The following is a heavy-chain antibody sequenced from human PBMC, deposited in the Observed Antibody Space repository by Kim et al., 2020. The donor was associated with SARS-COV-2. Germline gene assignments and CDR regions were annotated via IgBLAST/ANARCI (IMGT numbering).Heavy chain of an antibody. Sequence: GESLQISCKGSGYSFTSYWISWVRQMPGKGLEWMGRIDPSDSYTNYSPSFQGHVTISADKSISTAYLQWSSLKASDTAMYYCARHFSPLGFGELFHWFDPWGQGTLVTVSS. V-gene: IGHV5-10-1*01. CDR1: GYSFTSYW. CDR3: ARHFSPLGFGELFHWFDP. D-gene: IGHD3-10*01. CDR2: IDPSDSYT. J-gene: IGHJ5*02.